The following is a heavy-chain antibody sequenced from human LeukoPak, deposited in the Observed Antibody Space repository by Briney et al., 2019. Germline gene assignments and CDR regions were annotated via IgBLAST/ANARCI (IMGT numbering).Heavy chain of an antibody. J-gene: IGHJ3*02. CDR2: IYYSGST. CDR1: GGSISSYY. CDR3: AREADYYDSSGYRRGGAFDI. Sequence: LSETLSLTCTVSGGSISSYYWSWIRQPPGKGLEWIGYIYYSGSTNYNPSLKSRVTISVDTSKNQFSLNLSSVTAADTAVYYFAREADYYDSSGYRRGGAFDIWGQGTMVTVSS. D-gene: IGHD3-22*01. V-gene: IGHV4-59*01.